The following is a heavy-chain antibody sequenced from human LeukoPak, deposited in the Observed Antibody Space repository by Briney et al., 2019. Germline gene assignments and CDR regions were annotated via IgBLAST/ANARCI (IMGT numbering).Heavy chain of an antibody. CDR2: IKQDGSEK. Sequence: PGGSLRLSCAASGFTFSSYWMSWVRQAPGKGLEWVANIKQDGSEKYYVDSVKGRFTIYRDNSKNTLYLQMNSLRPDDTALYFCASGIRERGFDYWGHGTLVTVSS. V-gene: IGHV3-7*01. CDR3: ASGIRERGFDY. J-gene: IGHJ4*01. D-gene: IGHD1-1*01. CDR1: GFTFSSYW.